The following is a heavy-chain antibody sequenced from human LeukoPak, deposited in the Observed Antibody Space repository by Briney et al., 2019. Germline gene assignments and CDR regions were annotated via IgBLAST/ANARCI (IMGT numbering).Heavy chain of an antibody. CDR1: RFTFSSYG. Sequence: GGSLRLSCAASRFTFSSYGMSWARQAPGKGLEWVSGISASGGSTYYADSVKGRFTISRDNSKNTLYLQMNSLRAEDTAVYYCAKDRLPLSSAYYYLPFDYWGQGTLVTVSS. CDR3: AKDRLPLSSAYYYLPFDY. D-gene: IGHD3-22*01. CDR2: ISASGGST. J-gene: IGHJ4*02. V-gene: IGHV3-23*01.